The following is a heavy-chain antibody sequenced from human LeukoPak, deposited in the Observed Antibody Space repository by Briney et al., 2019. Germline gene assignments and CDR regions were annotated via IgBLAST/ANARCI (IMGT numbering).Heavy chain of an antibody. Sequence: ASVKVSCKASRNIFTGHYMHWVRQAPGQGLEWMGWINLNSGDTSHAQKFQGRVTTTRDTSISTAYMELSSLRSEDTAVYYCARGRGWGSGNFDYWGQGTLVTVSS. CDR3: ARGRGWGSGNFDY. CDR1: RNIFTGHY. CDR2: INLNSGDT. J-gene: IGHJ4*02. V-gene: IGHV1-2*02. D-gene: IGHD7-27*01.